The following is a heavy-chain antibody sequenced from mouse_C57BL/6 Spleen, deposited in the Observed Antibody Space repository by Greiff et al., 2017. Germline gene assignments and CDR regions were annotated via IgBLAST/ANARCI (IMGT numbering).Heavy chain of an antibody. CDR1: GYTFTSYD. CDR2: IYPRDGST. D-gene: IGHD1-1*01. Sequence: VQLQQSGPELVKPGASVKLSCKASGYTFTSYDINWVKQRPGQGLEWIGWIYPRDGSTTYNEKFTGKATLTVDTSSSTAYMELHSLTSEDSAVYFCARDYYGSSYWYFDVWGTGTTVTVSS. CDR3: ARDYYGSSYWYFDV. V-gene: IGHV1-85*01. J-gene: IGHJ1*03.